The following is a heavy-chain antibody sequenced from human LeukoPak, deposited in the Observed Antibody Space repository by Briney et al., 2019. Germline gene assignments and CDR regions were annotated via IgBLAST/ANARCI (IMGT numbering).Heavy chain of an antibody. CDR1: GYTFTSYG. V-gene: IGHV1-18*01. Sequence: ASVKVSCKASGYTFTSYGISWVRQAPGQGLEWKGWINAYNGNTNYAQKLQGRLTMTQDTSTSTNYLELRSLRSHDTAVYYCARSSSRFDYWGQGTLVTVSS. J-gene: IGHJ4*02. CDR3: ARSSSRFDY. CDR2: INAYNGNT. D-gene: IGHD6-13*01.